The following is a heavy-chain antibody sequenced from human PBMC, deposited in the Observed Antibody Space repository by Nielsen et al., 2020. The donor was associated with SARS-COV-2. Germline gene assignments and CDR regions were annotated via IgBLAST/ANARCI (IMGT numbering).Heavy chain of an antibody. J-gene: IGHJ4*02. V-gene: IGHV1-8*01. CDR2: MNPNSGNT. Sequence: WVRQAPGQGLEWMGWMNPNSGNTGYAQKFQGRVTMTRNTSISTAYMELSSLRSEDTAVYYCAREANGYVWGSYRYRPLDYWGQGTLVTVSS. CDR3: AREANGYVWGSYRYRPLDY. D-gene: IGHD3-16*02.